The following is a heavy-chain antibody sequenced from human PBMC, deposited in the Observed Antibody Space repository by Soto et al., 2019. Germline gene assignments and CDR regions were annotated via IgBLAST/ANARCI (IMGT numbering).Heavy chain of an antibody. CDR2: ISSSSSYI. J-gene: IGHJ6*02. Sequence: GGSLRLSCAASGFTFSSYEMNWVRQAPGKGLEWVSSISSSSSYIYYADSVKGRFTISRDNAKNSLYLQMNSLRAKDTAVYYCLGEELVGRGYYYYGMDVWGQGTTVTV. CDR1: GFTFSSYE. V-gene: IGHV3-21*01. D-gene: IGHD6-6*01. CDR3: LGEELVGRGYYYYGMDV.